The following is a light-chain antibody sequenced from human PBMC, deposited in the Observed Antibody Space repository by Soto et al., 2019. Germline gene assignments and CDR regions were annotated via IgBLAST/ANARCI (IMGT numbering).Light chain of an antibody. CDR3: QQYNNWPWGT. CDR2: GAS. Sequence: EIVMTQSPATLSVSPGERATLSCRASQSVSSNLAWYQHKPGQAPRLLIYGASTRATGIPARFSGSGSGTEFTLTISSLQSEYFAVYYCQQYNNWPWGTFGQGTKVEIK. V-gene: IGKV3-15*01. J-gene: IGKJ1*01. CDR1: QSVSSN.